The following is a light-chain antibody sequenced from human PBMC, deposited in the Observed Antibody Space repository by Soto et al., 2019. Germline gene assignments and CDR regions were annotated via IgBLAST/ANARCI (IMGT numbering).Light chain of an antibody. V-gene: IGKV2-24*01. Sequence: DIVLTQTPLSSPVTLGQPASISCRSSQSLVGNDGSTSLSWLQQRPGQPPRLLIYKISKRLSGVPDRFSGSGAGTYFTLKISRVEAEDVGIYYCMESTQSLITFGQGTRLEIK. CDR1: QSLVGNDGSTS. J-gene: IGKJ5*01. CDR2: KIS. CDR3: MESTQSLIT.